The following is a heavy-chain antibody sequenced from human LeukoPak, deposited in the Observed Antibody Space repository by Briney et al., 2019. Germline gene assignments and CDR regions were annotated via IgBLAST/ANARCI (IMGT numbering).Heavy chain of an antibody. V-gene: IGHV4-34*01. CDR2: NNHSGST. CDR3: ASRTMDV. J-gene: IGHJ6*03. CDR1: GGSFSGYY. Sequence: PSETLSLTCAVYGGSFSGYYWSWIRQPPGKGLEWIGENNHSGSTNYNPSLKSRVTISVDTSKNQFSLKPSSVTAADTAVYYCASRTMDVWGKGTTVTVSS.